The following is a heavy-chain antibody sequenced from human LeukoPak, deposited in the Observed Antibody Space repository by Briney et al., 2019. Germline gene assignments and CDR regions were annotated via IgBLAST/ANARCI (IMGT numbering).Heavy chain of an antibody. CDR2: ISAYSGHT. CDR1: GYTSTIYG. J-gene: IGHJ6*02. Sequence: GASVKVSCRASGYTSTIYGITWVRQAPGQGLEWMGWISAYSGHTNYAQKLQGRVTMTTDTSTTTAYMELRSLRSDDTAVYYCARRISSSSGPYGMDVWGQGTSVTVSS. V-gene: IGHV1-18*01. CDR3: ARRISSSSGPYGMDV. D-gene: IGHD6-6*01.